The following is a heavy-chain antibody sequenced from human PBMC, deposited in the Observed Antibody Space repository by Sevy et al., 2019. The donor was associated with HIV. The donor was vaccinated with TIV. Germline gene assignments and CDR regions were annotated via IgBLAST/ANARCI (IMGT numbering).Heavy chain of an antibody. D-gene: IGHD4-17*01. CDR1: GFTFKNAW. Sequence: RGSLRLSCAASGFTFKNAWVSWVRQRPGKGLEWVGRIKSKTDGGTTDYATPVKGRFTISRDDSKNTLYLRMSSLKTEDTAVYYCTTRDYGYWGQGTLVTVSS. CDR2: IKSKTDGGTT. J-gene: IGHJ4*02. CDR3: TTRDYGY. V-gene: IGHV3-15*01.